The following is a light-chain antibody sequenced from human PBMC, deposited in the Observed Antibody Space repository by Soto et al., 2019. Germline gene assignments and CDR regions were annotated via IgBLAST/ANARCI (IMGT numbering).Light chain of an antibody. CDR3: ISYTSSRIPYV. Sequence: QSALTQPASVSGSPGQSITISCTGTNSDVGGYNFVSWYQQHPGKAPKLMIYDVSNRPSGVSNRFSGSKSGNTASLNISGLQAEDEADYYCISYTSSRIPYVFGIGTKVTVL. CDR1: NSDVGGYNF. J-gene: IGLJ1*01. CDR2: DVS. V-gene: IGLV2-14*01.